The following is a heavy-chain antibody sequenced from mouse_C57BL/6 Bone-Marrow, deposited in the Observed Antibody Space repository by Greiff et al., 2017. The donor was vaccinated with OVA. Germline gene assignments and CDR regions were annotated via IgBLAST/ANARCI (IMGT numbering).Heavy chain of an antibody. V-gene: IGHV1-63*01. D-gene: IGHD1-1*01. J-gene: IGHJ2*01. Sequence: QVQLQQSGAELVRPGTSVKMSCKASGYTFTNYWIGWAKQRPGHGLEWIGDIYPGGGYTNYNEKFKGKATLTADTSSSTAYMQFSSLTSEDSAIYYCARRGYYYGSSGYYFDYWGQGTTLTVSS. CDR3: ARRGYYYGSSGYYFDY. CDR2: IYPGGGYT. CDR1: GYTFTNYW.